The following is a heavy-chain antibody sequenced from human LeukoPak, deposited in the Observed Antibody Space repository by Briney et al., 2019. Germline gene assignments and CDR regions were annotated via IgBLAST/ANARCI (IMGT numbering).Heavy chain of an antibody. Sequence: PGGSLRLSCAASGFSFSDYGLHWVRQAPGKGLEWVALISYDGSQKNFAYSVKGRFTTSRDNSKFTMYLEMNSLRAEDTAVYFCARDKDGWGIHDFWGQGTLVTVSS. V-gene: IGHV3-30*03. CDR1: GFSFSDYG. J-gene: IGHJ4*02. D-gene: IGHD3-16*01. CDR2: ISYDGSQK. CDR3: ARDKDGWGIHDF.